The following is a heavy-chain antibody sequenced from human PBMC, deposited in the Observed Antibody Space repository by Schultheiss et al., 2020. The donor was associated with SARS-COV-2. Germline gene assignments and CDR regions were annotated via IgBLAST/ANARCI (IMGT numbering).Heavy chain of an antibody. V-gene: IGHV4-59*01. D-gene: IGHD2-2*01. J-gene: IGHJ6*02. CDR1: GGSMRPYY. Sequence: SETLSLTCSVSGGSMRPYYWSWIRQPPGKGLEWIGYIYHSGRTHYSPSLKSRVTISIDTSKKQFSLKLSSVTAADTAVYYCARDTKYRSHGMDVWGQGTTVTVSS. CDR2: IYHSGRT. CDR3: ARDTKYRSHGMDV.